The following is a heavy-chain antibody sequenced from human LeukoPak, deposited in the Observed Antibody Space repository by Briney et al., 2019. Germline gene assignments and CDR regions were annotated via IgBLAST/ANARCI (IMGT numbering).Heavy chain of an antibody. CDR3: ARGGVDY. V-gene: IGHV3-30*02. J-gene: IGHJ4*02. D-gene: IGHD1-26*01. CDR2: IRYDRRNQ. CDR1: GFTFSSYG. Sequence: GGSLRLSCAASGFTFSSYGMHWVRQAPGKGLEWVAFIRYDRRNQYYADSVKGRFTISRDNSKNTLYLQMNSLRAEDTAVYYCARGGVDYWGQGTLVTVSS.